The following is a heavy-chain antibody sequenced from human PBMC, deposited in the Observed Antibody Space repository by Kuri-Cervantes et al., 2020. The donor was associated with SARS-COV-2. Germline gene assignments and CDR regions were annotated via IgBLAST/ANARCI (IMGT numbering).Heavy chain of an antibody. D-gene: IGHD3-22*01. Sequence: GSLRLSCTVSGDSISSNNYYWGWIRQPPGKGLEWIGSVYYSGRTFYNPSLKSRVTISVDTSKTQFSLTLKSVTAADTAVYFCARHMPGTAYYDTSGYYKRNYYYYMDIWGKGTTVTVSS. CDR1: GDSISSNNYY. CDR3: ARHMPGTAYYDTSGYYKRNYYYYMDI. J-gene: IGHJ6*03. CDR2: VYYSGRT. V-gene: IGHV4-39*01.